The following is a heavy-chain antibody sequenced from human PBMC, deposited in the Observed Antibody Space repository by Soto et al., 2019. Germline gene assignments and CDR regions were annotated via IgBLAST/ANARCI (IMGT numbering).Heavy chain of an antibody. J-gene: IGHJ4*02. CDR3: AKSYYDILTGYYRDY. D-gene: IGHD3-9*01. CDR1: GFTFDDYA. CDR2: ISWNSGSI. Sequence: EVQLVESGGGLVQPGRSLRLSCAASGFTFDDYAMHWVRQAPGKGLEWVSGISWNSGSIGYADSVKGRFTISRDNAKNSLYLQMNSLRAEDTALYYCAKSYYDILTGYYRDYWGQGTLVIVSS. V-gene: IGHV3-9*01.